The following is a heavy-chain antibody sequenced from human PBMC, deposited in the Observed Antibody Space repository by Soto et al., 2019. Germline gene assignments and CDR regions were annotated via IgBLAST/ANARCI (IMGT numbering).Heavy chain of an antibody. D-gene: IGHD1-1*01. J-gene: IGHJ4*02. CDR1: GYTFTNYA. V-gene: IGHV1-3*01. Sequence: QVHLVQSATEVKMPGASVKLSCKASGYTFTNYAIHWVRQAPGQRLEWMVWINAGNGHTKYSQKFQGRVTVTRDPSATTAYMELSSLRSEDTAVYYCARGRWRQTTADYYLDYWGQGTLVTVSS. CDR2: INAGNGHT. CDR3: ARGRWRQTTADYYLDY.